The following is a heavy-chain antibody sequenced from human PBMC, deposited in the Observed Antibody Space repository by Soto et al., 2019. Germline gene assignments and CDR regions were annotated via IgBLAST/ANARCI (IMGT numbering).Heavy chain of an antibody. J-gene: IGHJ6*02. CDR1: GYTFTSYY. CDR2: INPSGGST. V-gene: IGHV1-46*01. D-gene: IGHD4-4*01. CDR3: AREKERLHPYYYYYYGMDV. Sequence: ASVKVSCKASGYTFTSYYMHWVRQAPGQGLEWMGIINPSGGSTSYAQKFQGRVTMTRDTSTSTVYMELSSLRSEDTAVYYCAREKERLHPYYYYYYGMDVWGQGTTVTVSS.